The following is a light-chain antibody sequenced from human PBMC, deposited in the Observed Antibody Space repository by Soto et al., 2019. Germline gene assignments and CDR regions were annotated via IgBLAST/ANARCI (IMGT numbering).Light chain of an antibody. CDR1: QSIGTY. CDR2: AAS. J-gene: IGKJ1*01. CDR3: QQGYSTPWT. Sequence: DIQMTQSPSSLSASVGDRVTITCRASQSIGTYLHLYQQKAGKAPKLLIYAASNLQSGVPSRFSGSGSGTDFTLTMNSLQPEDFATYYCQQGYSTPWTFGQGTKVDI. V-gene: IGKV1-39*01.